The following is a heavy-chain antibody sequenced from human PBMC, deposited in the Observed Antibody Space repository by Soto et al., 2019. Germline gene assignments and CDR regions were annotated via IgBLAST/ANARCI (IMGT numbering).Heavy chain of an antibody. D-gene: IGHD6-13*01. CDR1: GGSMNSGGYY. J-gene: IGHJ4*02. V-gene: IGHV4-31*03. CDR2: IYYSGST. Sequence: PSETLSLTCTVSGGSMNSGGYYWSWIRRHPGKGLEWIGYIYYSGSTYYNPSLRSRVAMSVDTSKSQFSLKLSSVTAADTAVYYCVSSIARAGPVSFDHWGQGTLVTVSS. CDR3: VSSIARAGPVSFDH.